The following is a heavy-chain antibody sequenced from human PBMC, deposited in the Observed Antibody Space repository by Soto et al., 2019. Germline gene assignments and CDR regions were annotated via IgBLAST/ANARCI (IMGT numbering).Heavy chain of an antibody. CDR2: MNPNSGNT. Sequence: ASVKVSCKASGYTFTSYDINWVRQATGQGLEWMGWMNPNSGNTGYAQKFQGRVTMTRNTSISTAYMELSSLRSEDTAVDYCARGLATIFKYYWGQGTLVPVSS. CDR3: ARGLATIFKYY. J-gene: IGHJ4*02. V-gene: IGHV1-8*01. D-gene: IGHD5-12*01. CDR1: GYTFTSYD.